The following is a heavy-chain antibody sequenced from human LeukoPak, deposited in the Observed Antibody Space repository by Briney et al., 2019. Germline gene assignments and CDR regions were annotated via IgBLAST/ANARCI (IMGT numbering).Heavy chain of an antibody. J-gene: IGHJ4*02. Sequence: GGSLRLSCAASEFTFSSYAMHWVRQAPGKGLEWVALISYDASNKYYADSVKGRFTISRDNSKNTLYLQLNSLRTEDTAVYYCARGARGSGWRVFDIWGQGTLVTVSS. V-gene: IGHV3-30*04. CDR2: ISYDASNK. D-gene: IGHD6-19*01. CDR3: ARGARGSGWRVFDI. CDR1: EFTFSSYA.